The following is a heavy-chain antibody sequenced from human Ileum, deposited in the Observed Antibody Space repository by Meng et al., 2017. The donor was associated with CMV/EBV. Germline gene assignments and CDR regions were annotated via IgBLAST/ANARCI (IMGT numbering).Heavy chain of an antibody. CDR2: IDTGGSRT. D-gene: IGHD3-16*01. Sequence: LSVSASGVPFRVFWMPWVRQVPGEGLVWVARIDTGGSRTDYAGSAEGRFTISRDNVKNTLYLQMNSLRAEDTAVYYCARDLGGGSGYWGQGTLVTVSS. J-gene: IGHJ4*02. CDR1: GVPFRVFW. V-gene: IGHV3-74*01. CDR3: ARDLGGGSGY.